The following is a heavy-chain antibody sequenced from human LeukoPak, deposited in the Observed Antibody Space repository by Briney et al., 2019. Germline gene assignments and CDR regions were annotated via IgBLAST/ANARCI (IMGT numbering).Heavy chain of an antibody. Sequence: ASVKVSCKASGYTFTSYGISWVRQAPGQGLEWMGWISAYNGNTNYAQKLQGRVTMTTDTSTSTAYMELRSLRSDDTAVYYCARMELGYCSSTSCYWGYYYYGMDVWGQGTTVTVSS. V-gene: IGHV1-18*01. D-gene: IGHD2-2*01. J-gene: IGHJ6*02. CDR2: ISAYNGNT. CDR3: ARMELGYCSSTSCYWGYYYYGMDV. CDR1: GYTFTSYG.